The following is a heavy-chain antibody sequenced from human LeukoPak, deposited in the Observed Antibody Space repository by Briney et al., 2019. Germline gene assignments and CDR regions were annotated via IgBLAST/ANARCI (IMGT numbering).Heavy chain of an antibody. Sequence: SQTLSLTCAISGDSVSTNSAAWNWVRQSPSRGLEWLGRTYYRFKWYNEYAVSVRSRITIDADTSKNQFSVHLNSVTPEDTAVYYCARELWGFDYWGQGTLVTVSS. V-gene: IGHV6-1*01. CDR2: TYYRFKWYN. CDR3: ARELWGFDY. J-gene: IGHJ4*02. D-gene: IGHD7-27*01. CDR1: GDSVSTNSAA.